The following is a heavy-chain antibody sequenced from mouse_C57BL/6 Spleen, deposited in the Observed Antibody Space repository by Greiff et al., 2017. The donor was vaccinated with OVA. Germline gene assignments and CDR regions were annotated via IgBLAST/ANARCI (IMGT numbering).Heavy chain of an antibody. CDR2: ISYDGSN. Sequence: EVKLMESGPGLVKPSQSLSLTCSVTGYSITSGYYWNWIRQFPGNKLEWMGYISYDGSNNYNPSLKNRISITRDTSKNQFFLKLNSVTTEDTATYYCAREGITTVVEDYAMDYWGQGTSVTVSS. CDR3: AREGITTVVEDYAMDY. CDR1: GYSITSGYY. V-gene: IGHV3-6*01. J-gene: IGHJ4*01. D-gene: IGHD1-1*01.